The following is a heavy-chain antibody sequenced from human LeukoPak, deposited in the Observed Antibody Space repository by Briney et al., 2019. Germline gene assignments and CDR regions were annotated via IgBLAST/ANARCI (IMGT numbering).Heavy chain of an antibody. CDR2: ISYSGSN. J-gene: IGHJ3*02. CDR3: ARGVAAASERALDI. D-gene: IGHD6-13*01. Sequence: PSETLSLTCTVSGGSISSTNYYWGWIRQPPGKGLEWIGSISYSGSNYYNPSLKSRVTTSLDTSKNRFSLKLTSVTAADTAVYYCARGVAAASERALDIWGQGTMVTVSS. V-gene: IGHV4-39*07. CDR1: GGSISSTNYY.